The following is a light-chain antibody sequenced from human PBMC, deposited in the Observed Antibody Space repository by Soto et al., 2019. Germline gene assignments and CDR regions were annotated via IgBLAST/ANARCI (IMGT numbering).Light chain of an antibody. CDR3: AAWDDSLNAYV. CDR2: YDH. J-gene: IGLJ1*01. Sequence: QSVLTQPPSVSEAPRQRVTISCSGSSSNIGNNAVNWYQQLPGKSPKLLIYYDHLLPSGISDRFSGSKSGTSASLAISGLQSEDEADYYCAAWDDSLNAYVFGTGTKVTVL. CDR1: SSNIGNNA. V-gene: IGLV1-36*01.